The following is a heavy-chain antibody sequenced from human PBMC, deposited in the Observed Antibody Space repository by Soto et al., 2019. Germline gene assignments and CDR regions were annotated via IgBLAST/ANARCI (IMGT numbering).Heavy chain of an antibody. D-gene: IGHD3-10*01. V-gene: IGHV3-33*01. J-gene: IGHJ6*02. CDR2: IWYDGSNK. CDR3: ARGSFYYYYGMDV. Sequence: QVQLVESGGGVVQPGRSLRLSCAASGFTFSSYGMHWVRQAPGKGLEWVAVIWYDGSNKYYADSVKGRFTISRDNSKNPLYLQMNSLRAEDTAVYYCARGSFYYYYGMDVWGQGTTVTVSS. CDR1: GFTFSSYG.